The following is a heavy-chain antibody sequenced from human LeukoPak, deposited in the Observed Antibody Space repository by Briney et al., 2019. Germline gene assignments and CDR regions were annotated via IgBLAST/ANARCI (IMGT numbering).Heavy chain of an antibody. CDR2: IYYSGST. D-gene: IGHD2-15*01. J-gene: IGHJ4*02. CDR1: GGSISSGGYY. CDR3: ARAVYCSGCSCYNRNYFDY. V-gene: IGHV4-31*03. Sequence: SQTLSLTCTVSGGSISSGGYYWSWIRQHPGKGLEWIGYIYYSGSTYYNPSLKSRVTISVDTSKNQFSLKLSSVTAADTAVYYCARAVYCSGCSCYNRNYFDYWGQGTLVTVSS.